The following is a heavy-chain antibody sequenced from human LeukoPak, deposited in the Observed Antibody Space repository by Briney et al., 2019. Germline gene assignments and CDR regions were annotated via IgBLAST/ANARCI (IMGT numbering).Heavy chain of an antibody. V-gene: IGHV3-21*01. J-gene: IGHJ4*02. D-gene: IGHD1-1*01. CDR3: AREAWYNPFTVDY. CDR1: GFTFSSYS. Sequence: PGGSLRLSCAASGFTFSSYSMNWVRQAPGKGLEWVSSISSSSSYIYYADSVKGRFTISRDNAKNSLYLQMNSLRAEDTAVYYCAREAWYNPFTVDYWGQGTLVTVSS. CDR2: ISSSSSYI.